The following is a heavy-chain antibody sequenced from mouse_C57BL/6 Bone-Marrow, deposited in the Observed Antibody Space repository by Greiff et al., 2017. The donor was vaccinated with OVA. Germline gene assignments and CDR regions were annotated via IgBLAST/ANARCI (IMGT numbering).Heavy chain of an antibody. CDR3: ARPGYYYGSSSYAMDY. CDR1: GFTFSDYY. D-gene: IGHD1-1*01. Sequence: EVQRVESGGGLVQPGGSLKLSCAASGFTFSDYYMYWVRQTPEKRLEWVAYISNGGGSTYYPDTVKGRFTISRDNAKNTLYLQMSRLKSEDTAMYYCARPGYYYGSSSYAMDYWGQGTSVTVSS. CDR2: ISNGGGST. J-gene: IGHJ4*01. V-gene: IGHV5-12*01.